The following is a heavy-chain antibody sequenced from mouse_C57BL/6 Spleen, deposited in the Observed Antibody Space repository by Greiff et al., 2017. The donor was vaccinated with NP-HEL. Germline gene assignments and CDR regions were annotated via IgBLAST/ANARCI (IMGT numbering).Heavy chain of an antibody. CDR3: SRRDYGSSYAMDY. Sequence: QVQLKESGAELARPGASVKLSCKASGYTFTSYGISWVKQRTGQGLEWIGEIYPRSGNTYYNEKFKGKATLTADKSSSTAYMELRSLTSEDSAVYFCSRRDYGSSYAMDYWGQGTSVTVSS. V-gene: IGHV1-81*01. CDR2: IYPRSGNT. D-gene: IGHD1-1*01. J-gene: IGHJ4*01. CDR1: GYTFTSYG.